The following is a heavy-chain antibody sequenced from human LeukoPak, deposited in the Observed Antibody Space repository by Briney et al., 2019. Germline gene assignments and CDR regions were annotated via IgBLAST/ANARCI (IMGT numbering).Heavy chain of an antibody. CDR2: VSYDGSDK. J-gene: IGHJ4*02. Sequence: GGSLRLSCAASGFTFSNYGMLWVRQAPGKGLDWVAVVSYDGSDKHYADSVRGRFTISRDNSKNTLYLQLNSLRGDDTAVYYCANRFCTSSGCGVAYWGQGTLVTVSS. V-gene: IGHV3-30*18. CDR3: ANRFCTSSGCGVAY. CDR1: GFTFSNYG. D-gene: IGHD2-2*01.